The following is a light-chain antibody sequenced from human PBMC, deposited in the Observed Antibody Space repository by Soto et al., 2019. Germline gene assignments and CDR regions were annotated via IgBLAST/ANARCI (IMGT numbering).Light chain of an antibody. CDR3: QQYHSWPPIT. CDR2: GAS. J-gene: IGKJ5*01. Sequence: EIVMTQSPATLSVSPGERATLSCRASHSVSSNLAWYQQKPGQAPRLLIYGASTRATDIPARFGGSGSGTEFTLTISSLQSEDFGVYYCQQYHSWPPITFGQGTRLEIK. V-gene: IGKV3-15*01. CDR1: HSVSSN.